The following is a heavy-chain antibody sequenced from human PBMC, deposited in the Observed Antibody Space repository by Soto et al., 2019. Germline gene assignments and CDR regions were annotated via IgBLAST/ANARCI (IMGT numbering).Heavy chain of an antibody. CDR2: INWNGRTR. Sequence: GGSLRLSCAASGLTFSSYSMSWVRQLPGKGLQWVAGINWNGRTRDYVDSVKGRFTVSRDNAKNSLFLQMNSLRPEDTALYYCAKDMKWGGMTTIHYFDSWGQGTQVTVSS. D-gene: IGHD4-17*01. J-gene: IGHJ4*02. CDR3: AKDMKWGGMTTIHYFDS. CDR1: GLTFSSYS. V-gene: IGHV3-20*04.